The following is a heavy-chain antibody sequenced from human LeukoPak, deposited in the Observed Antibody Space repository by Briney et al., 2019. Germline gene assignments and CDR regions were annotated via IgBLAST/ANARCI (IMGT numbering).Heavy chain of an antibody. V-gene: IGHV3-66*01. CDR3: ARGSMTSVYFPL. J-gene: IGHJ1*01. CDR1: GFTVSSNY. CDR2: IYSGGNT. Sequence: GGSLRLSCVGSGFTVSSNYMTWVRQAPGKGLEWVSVIYSGGNTYYADSVKGRFTISRDNSENTLYLQMNSLRAEDTAVYCCARGSMTSVYFPLWGQGTLVTVSS.